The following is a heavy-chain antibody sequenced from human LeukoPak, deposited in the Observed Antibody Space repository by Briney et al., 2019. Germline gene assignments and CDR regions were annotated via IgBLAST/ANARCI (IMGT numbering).Heavy chain of an antibody. CDR3: ARAMYWRGYRSGMDV. CDR2: INHSGST. J-gene: IGHJ6*02. Sequence: ASETLSLTCEVSGGSFSGYYWSWIRQPPGKGLEWIGEINHSGSTNYNPSLKSRVTISVDTSKNQFSLKLSSVTAADTAVYYCARAMYWRGYRSGMDVWGQGTTVTVSS. CDR1: GGSFSGYY. V-gene: IGHV4-34*01. D-gene: IGHD3-16*02.